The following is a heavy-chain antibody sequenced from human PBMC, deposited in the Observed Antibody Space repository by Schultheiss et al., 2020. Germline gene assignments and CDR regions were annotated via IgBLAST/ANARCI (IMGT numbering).Heavy chain of an antibody. CDR2: ISYDGSNK. D-gene: IGHD3-22*01. CDR3: AKGNYYDSSGYVEYFDY. J-gene: IGHJ4*02. V-gene: IGHV3-30*18. CDR1: GFTFSSYG. Sequence: GESLKISCAASGFTFSSYGMHWVRQAPGKGLEWVAVISYDGSNKYYADSVKGRFTISRDNSKNTLYLQMNSLRAEDTAVYYCAKGNYYDSSGYVEYFDYWGQGTLVTGSS.